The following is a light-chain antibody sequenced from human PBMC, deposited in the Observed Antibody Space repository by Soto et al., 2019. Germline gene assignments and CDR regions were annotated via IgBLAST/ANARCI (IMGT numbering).Light chain of an antibody. CDR1: QSVSNN. J-gene: IGKJ1*01. V-gene: IGKV3-15*01. CDR2: GAA. CDR3: QQYHNWPA. Sequence: EIVLTQSPATLCLSPGERATLSCRASQSVSNNYLAWYQQKPGQAPRLLIYGAATRATGIPARFSGSGSGTEFTLTISSLQSEDFAVYYCQQYHNWPAFGQGTKVDIK.